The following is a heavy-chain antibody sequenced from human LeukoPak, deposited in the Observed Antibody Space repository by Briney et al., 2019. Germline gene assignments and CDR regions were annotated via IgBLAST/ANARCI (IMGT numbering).Heavy chain of an antibody. CDR1: GGFIIRRSYY. CDR2: IYYSGST. V-gene: IGHV4-39*01. J-gene: IGHJ3*02. Sequence: SQTQSLTCTVAGGFIIRRSYYWGWLRQPPGKGLECIGSIYYSGSTYYNPSLKSRVTITVDTSKNQFSLKLSSVTAADTAVYYCARHEGFLGAFVIWGQGTMVTVSS. CDR3: ARHEGFLGAFVI. D-gene: IGHD2/OR15-2a*01.